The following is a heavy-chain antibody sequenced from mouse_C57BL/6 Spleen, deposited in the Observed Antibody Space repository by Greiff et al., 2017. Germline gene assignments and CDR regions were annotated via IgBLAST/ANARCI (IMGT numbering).Heavy chain of an antibody. V-gene: IGHV1-80*01. CDR3: ARSGLPSYFEV. J-gene: IGHJ1*03. CDR1: GYAFSSYW. D-gene: IGHD3-1*01. Sequence: VQLQESGAELVKPGASVKISCKASGYAFSSYWMNWVKQRPGKGLEWIGQIYPGDGDTNYNGKFKGKATLTADKSSSTAYMQLSSLTSEDSAVYFCARSGLPSYFEVWGTGTTVTVSS. CDR2: IYPGDGDT.